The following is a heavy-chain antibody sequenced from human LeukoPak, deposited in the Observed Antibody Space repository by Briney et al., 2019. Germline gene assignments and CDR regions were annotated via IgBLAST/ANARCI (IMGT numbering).Heavy chain of an antibody. CDR2: IYYSGST. Sequence: SETLSLTCTVSGGSISSYYSSWIRHPPRQGLEWIGHIYYSGSTNYNPSLKSRVTISVDTSKNQFSLKLSSVTAADTAVYYCARSLSYSYGSYYFDYWGQGTLVTVSS. D-gene: IGHD5-18*01. CDR1: GGSISSYY. CDR3: ARSLSYSYGSYYFDY. J-gene: IGHJ4*02. V-gene: IGHV4-59*01.